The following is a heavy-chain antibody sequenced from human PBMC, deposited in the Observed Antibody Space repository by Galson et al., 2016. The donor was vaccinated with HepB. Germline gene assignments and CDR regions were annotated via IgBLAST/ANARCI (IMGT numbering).Heavy chain of an antibody. Sequence: SETLSLTCTVSGGTISGYYWSWIRQPPGKGLEWIGYIFDTGSTKYNPSLKSRVTVSVDTSKNQFSLRLTSVTAADTAVYYCARLVGGWFDPWGQGTLVTVSS. V-gene: IGHV4-59*12. D-gene: IGHD3-10*01. CDR1: GGTISGYY. CDR3: ARLVGGWFDP. CDR2: IFDTGST. J-gene: IGHJ5*02.